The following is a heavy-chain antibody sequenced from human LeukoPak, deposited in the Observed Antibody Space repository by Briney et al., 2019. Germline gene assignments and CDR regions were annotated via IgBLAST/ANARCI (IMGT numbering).Heavy chain of an antibody. J-gene: IGHJ6*02. D-gene: IGHD6-13*01. CDR1: GYSFTSYW. Sequence: GESLKISCKGSGYSFTSYWIGWVRQMPGKGLEWMGIIYPGDSDTRYSPSFQGQVTISADKSISTAYLQWSSLKASDTAMYYCATKSTRADSSSLYYYGMDVWGQGTTVTVSS. V-gene: IGHV5-51*01. CDR2: IYPGDSDT. CDR3: ATKSTRADSSSLYYYGMDV.